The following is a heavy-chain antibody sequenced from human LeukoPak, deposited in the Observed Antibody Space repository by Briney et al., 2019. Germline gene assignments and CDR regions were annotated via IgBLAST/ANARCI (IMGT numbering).Heavy chain of an antibody. CDR3: AKMPPDYYDSSGLAY. Sequence: GGSLRLSCAASGFTFSNYAMSWVRQAPGKGLDWVSTISNSDGNTYYADSVKGRFTISRDNSKNTLYLQMNSLRAEDTAVYYCAKMPPDYYDSSGLAYWGQGTLVTVSS. CDR1: GFTFSNYA. D-gene: IGHD3-22*01. V-gene: IGHV3-23*01. CDR2: ISNSDGNT. J-gene: IGHJ4*02.